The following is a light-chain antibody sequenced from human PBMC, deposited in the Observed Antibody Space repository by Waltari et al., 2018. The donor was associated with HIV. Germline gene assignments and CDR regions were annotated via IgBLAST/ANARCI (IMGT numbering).Light chain of an antibody. J-gene: IGLJ2*01. CDR1: SSNIGGNY. CDR3: ASWDDSLSGYVV. Sequence: QSVLTQPPSASGTPGQRVTISCSGSSSNIGGNYVYWYQQIPGTAPKLLIYRNNQRRSGVPERFSGSKSGNSASMAISGLRSEDEADYYCASWDDSLSGYVVFGGGTKLTVL. CDR2: RNN. V-gene: IGLV1-47*01.